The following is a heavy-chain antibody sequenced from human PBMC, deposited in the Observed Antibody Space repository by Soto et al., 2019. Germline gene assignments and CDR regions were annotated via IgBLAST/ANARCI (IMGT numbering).Heavy chain of an antibody. V-gene: IGHV3-48*02. D-gene: IGHD3-16*01. CDR3: ARRAPRGYFDY. J-gene: IGHJ4*02. CDR2: ISSSSNTI. CDR1: GFTFNTYS. Sequence: EVQLVESGGGLVQPGGSLRLSCAASGFTFNTYSMNWVRQAPGKGLEWVSYISSSSNTISYADSVKGRFTISRDNAKNSLYLQTNSLRDEDTAVYYCARRAPRGYFDYWGQGPLVTVSS.